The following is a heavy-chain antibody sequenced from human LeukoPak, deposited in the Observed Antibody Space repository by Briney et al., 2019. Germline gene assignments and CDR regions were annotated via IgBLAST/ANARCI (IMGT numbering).Heavy chain of an antibody. V-gene: IGHV1-18*01. J-gene: IGHJ4*02. CDR2: ISAYNGNT. CDR1: GYTFTSYG. CDR3: ATYSSSWNGGDFDY. Sequence: ASVNVSCKASGYTFTSYGISWVRQAPGQGLEWMGWISAYNGNTNYAQKLQGRVTMTTDTSTSTAYMELRSLRSDDTAVYYCATYSSSWNGGDFDYWGQGTLVTVSS. D-gene: IGHD6-13*01.